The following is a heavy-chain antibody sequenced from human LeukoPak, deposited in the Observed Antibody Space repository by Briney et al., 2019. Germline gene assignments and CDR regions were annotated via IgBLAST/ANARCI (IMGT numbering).Heavy chain of an antibody. V-gene: IGHV4-30-2*01. J-gene: IGHJ4*02. CDR1: GGSISSGGYY. CDR2: IYHSGST. Sequence: PSETLSLTCTVSGGSISSGGYYWSWIRQPPGKGLEWIGYIYHSGSTYYNPSLKSRVTISVDRSKNQFSLKLSSVTAADTAVYYCARALGHPGKQVFDYWGQGTLVTVSS. CDR3: ARALGHPGKQVFDY. D-gene: IGHD3-3*02.